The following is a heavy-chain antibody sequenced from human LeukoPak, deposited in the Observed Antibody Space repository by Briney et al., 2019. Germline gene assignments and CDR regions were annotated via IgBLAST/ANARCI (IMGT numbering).Heavy chain of an antibody. J-gene: IGHJ6*02. V-gene: IGHV1-2*04. Sequence: ASVKVSCKASGYTFTGYYMHWVRQAPGQGLEWMGWINPNSGGTNYALKFQGWVTMTRDTSISTAYMELSRLRSDDTAVYYCARSESVVATMGRFYYYYYGMDVWGQGTTVTVSS. D-gene: IGHD5-12*01. CDR1: GYTFTGYY. CDR3: ARSESVVATMGRFYYYYYGMDV. CDR2: INPNSGGT.